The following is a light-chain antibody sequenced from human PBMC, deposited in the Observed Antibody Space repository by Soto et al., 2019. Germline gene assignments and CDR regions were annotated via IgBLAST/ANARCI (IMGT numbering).Light chain of an antibody. Sequence: QSVLTQAPSVSGAPGQRVTFSCTGGSSNIGAGYDVHWYQQFPGTAPKLLIYANTNRPSGVPDRFSGSKSDTSASLAITGLQAEDEADYYCQSYDSSLSAYVLGTGTKVTVL. CDR2: ANT. J-gene: IGLJ1*01. CDR3: QSYDSSLSAYV. V-gene: IGLV1-40*01. CDR1: SSNIGAGYD.